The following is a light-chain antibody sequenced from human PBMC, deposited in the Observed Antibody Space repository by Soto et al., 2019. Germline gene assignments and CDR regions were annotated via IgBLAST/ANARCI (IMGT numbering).Light chain of an antibody. CDR2: GAS. CDR3: QQYGSSPIT. J-gene: IGKJ5*01. CDR1: QRVTSNY. V-gene: IGKV3-20*01. Sequence: EMVLTQSPDTLSLSPGERAALSCRASQRVTSNYLAWYQQKPGQAPRLLIYGASSRATGIPDRFSGSGSGTDFTLTISRLEPEDFAVYYCQQYGSSPITFGQGTRLEIK.